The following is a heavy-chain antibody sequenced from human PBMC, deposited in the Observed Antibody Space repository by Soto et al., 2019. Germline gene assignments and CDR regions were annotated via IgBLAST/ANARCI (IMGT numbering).Heavy chain of an antibody. D-gene: IGHD3-3*01. V-gene: IGHV4-59*01. Sequence: PSETLSLTCTVSGGSISSYYWSWILQPPGKGLEWIGYIYYSGSTNYNPSLKSRVTISVDTSKNQFSLKLSSVTAADTAVYYCARTYYDFWSGYYTDWFDPWGQGTLVTVSS. CDR2: IYYSGST. CDR3: ARTYYDFWSGYYTDWFDP. J-gene: IGHJ5*02. CDR1: GGSISSYY.